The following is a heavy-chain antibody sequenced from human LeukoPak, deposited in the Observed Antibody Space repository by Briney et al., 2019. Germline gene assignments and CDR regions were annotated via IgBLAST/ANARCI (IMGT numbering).Heavy chain of an antibody. CDR1: GGSFNSYF. D-gene: IGHD2-2*01. V-gene: IGHV4-34*01. CDR2: IYYSGST. J-gene: IGHJ2*01. Sequence: SDTLSLTCAGYGGSFNSYFWTWIRQSPGKGLEWIGSIYYSGSTYYNPSLKSRVTISVDTSKNQFSLKLSSVTAADTAVYYCARIYCSSTSCYLDWYFDLWGRGTLVTVSS. CDR3: ARIYCSSTSCYLDWYFDL.